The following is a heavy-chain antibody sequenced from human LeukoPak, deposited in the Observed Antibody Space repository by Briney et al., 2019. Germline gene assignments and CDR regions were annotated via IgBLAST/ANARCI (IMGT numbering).Heavy chain of an antibody. J-gene: IGHJ4*02. V-gene: IGHV4-39*01. CDR2: IYYSGST. Sequence: PSETLSLTCTVSGGSISSSSYYWGWIRQPPGKGLEWIGSIYYSGSTYYNPSLKSRVAISVDTSKNQFSLKLSSVTAADTAVYYCARRLAGTEDYWGQGTLVTVSS. CDR1: GGSISSSSYY. CDR3: ARRLAGTEDY. D-gene: IGHD6-13*01.